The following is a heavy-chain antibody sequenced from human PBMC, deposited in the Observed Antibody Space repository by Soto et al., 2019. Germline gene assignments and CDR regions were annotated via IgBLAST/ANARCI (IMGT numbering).Heavy chain of an antibody. D-gene: IGHD3-16*01. CDR1: GGSISSSSYY. CDR2: IYYSGST. Sequence: PSETLSLTCTVSGGSISSSSYYWGWIRQPPGKGLEWIGSIYYSGSTYYNPSLKSRVTISVDTSKNQFSLKLSSVTAADTAVYYCARSATEGVNWFDPWGQGTLVTVSS. CDR3: ARSATEGVNWFDP. J-gene: IGHJ5*02. V-gene: IGHV4-39*01.